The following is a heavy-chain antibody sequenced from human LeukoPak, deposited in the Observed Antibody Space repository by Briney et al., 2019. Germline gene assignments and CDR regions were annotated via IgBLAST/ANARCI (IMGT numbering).Heavy chain of an antibody. CDR3: ARVKRRMGSSSGDYSDY. CDR2: INHSGST. CDR1: GGSFSGCY. J-gene: IGHJ4*02. D-gene: IGHD6-6*01. Sequence: PSETLSLTCAVYGGSFSGCYWSWIRQPPGKGLEWIGEINHSGSTNYNPSLKSRVTITVDTSKNQFSLKLTSVTAAATAVYYCARVKRRMGSSSGDYSDYWGQGALVTVSS. V-gene: IGHV4-34*01.